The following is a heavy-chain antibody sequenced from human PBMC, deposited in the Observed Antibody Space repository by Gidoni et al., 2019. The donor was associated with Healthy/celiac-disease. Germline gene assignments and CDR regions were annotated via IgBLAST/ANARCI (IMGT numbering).Heavy chain of an antibody. CDR1: GFSLSNARMG. CDR3: ARIEAPYYDILTGYHPARAFDI. CDR2: IFSNDEK. Sequence: QVTLKESGPVLVKPTETLTLTCTVSGFSLSNARMGVSWIRQPPGKALEWLAHIFSNDEKSYSTSLKSRLTISKDTSKSQVVLTMTNMDPVDTATYYCARIEAPYYDILTGYHPARAFDIWGQGTMVTVSS. D-gene: IGHD3-9*01. J-gene: IGHJ3*02. V-gene: IGHV2-26*01.